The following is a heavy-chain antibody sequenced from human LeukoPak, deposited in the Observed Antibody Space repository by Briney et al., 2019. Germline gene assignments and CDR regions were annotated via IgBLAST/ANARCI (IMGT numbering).Heavy chain of an antibody. CDR2: INPSGGST. CDR3: ARDSSWYGMDV. V-gene: IGHV1-46*01. CDR1: GYTFTNYY. J-gene: IGHJ6*02. D-gene: IGHD6-13*01. Sequence: GASVKVSCKASGYTFTNYYMHWVRQAPGQGLEWMGIINPSGGSTSYAQKFQGRVTMTRDTSTSTVYMELSSLRSEDTAVYYCARDSSWYGMDVWGQGTTVTVSS.